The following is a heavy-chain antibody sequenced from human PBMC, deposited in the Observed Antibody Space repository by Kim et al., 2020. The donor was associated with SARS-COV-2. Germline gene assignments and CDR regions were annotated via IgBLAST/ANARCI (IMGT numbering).Heavy chain of an antibody. V-gene: IGHV5-51*01. Sequence: GESLKISCKGSGYSFTSYWIGWVRQMPGKGLELMGIIYPGDSDTRYSPSFQGQVTISADKSISTAYLQWSSLKASDTAMYYCARPGYYYDSSGYYYYFDYWGQGTLVTVSS. CDR2: IYPGDSDT. J-gene: IGHJ4*02. CDR1: GYSFTSYW. CDR3: ARPGYYYDSSGYYYYFDY. D-gene: IGHD3-22*01.